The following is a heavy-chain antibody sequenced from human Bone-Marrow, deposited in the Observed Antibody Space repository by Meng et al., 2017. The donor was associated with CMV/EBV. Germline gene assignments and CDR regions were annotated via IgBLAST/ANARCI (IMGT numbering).Heavy chain of an antibody. V-gene: IGHV3-11*01. D-gene: IGHD1-26*01. CDR3: ARESGWELHY. Sequence: RSGAASGLTVSDNYMSWIRHAPGKGLEWVSYISSSGSTIYYADSVKGRFTISRDNAKNLLYLQMNSLRAEDTAVYYCARESGWELHYWGQGTLVTVSS. CDR2: ISSSGSTI. J-gene: IGHJ4*02. CDR1: GLTVSDNY.